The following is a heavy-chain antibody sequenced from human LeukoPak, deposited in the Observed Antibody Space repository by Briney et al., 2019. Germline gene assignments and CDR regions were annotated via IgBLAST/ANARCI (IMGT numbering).Heavy chain of an antibody. Sequence: PSETLTLTCAVYGGSFSGYYWSWIRQPPGKGLEWIGEINHSGSTNYNPSLKSRVTISVDTSKNQFSLKLSSVTAADTAVYYCATRERGDTYGYKYWGQGTLVTVSS. CDR1: GGSFSGYY. V-gene: IGHV4-34*01. D-gene: IGHD5-18*01. CDR2: INHSGST. CDR3: ATRERGDTYGYKY. J-gene: IGHJ4*02.